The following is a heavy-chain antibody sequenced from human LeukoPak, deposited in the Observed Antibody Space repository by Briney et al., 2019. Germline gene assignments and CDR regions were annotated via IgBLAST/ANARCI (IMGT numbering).Heavy chain of an antibody. CDR3: ARDQEISSGWYGPEYYYYGMDV. D-gene: IGHD6-19*01. Sequence: SETLSLTCTVSGGSISSYYWSWIRQPPGKGLEWIGYIYYSGSTNYNPSLKSRVTISVDTSKNQFSLKLSSVTAADTAVYYCARDQEISSGWYGPEYYYYGMDVWGQGTTVTASS. J-gene: IGHJ6*02. V-gene: IGHV4-59*01. CDR1: GGSISSYY. CDR2: IYYSGST.